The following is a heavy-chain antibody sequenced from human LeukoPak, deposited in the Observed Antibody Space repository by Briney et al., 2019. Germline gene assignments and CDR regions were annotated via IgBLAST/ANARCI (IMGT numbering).Heavy chain of an antibody. CDR3: ARDRWFGELLYGWFDP. D-gene: IGHD3-10*01. CDR1: GYTFTSYY. Sequence: ASVTVSCKASGYTFTSYYMHWVRQAPGQGPEWMGVISPSGGSTIYAQKFKGRVTLTRDTSISTAYMELSRLRSDDTAVYYCARDRWFGELLYGWFDPWGQGTLVTVSS. J-gene: IGHJ5*02. CDR2: ISPSGGST. V-gene: IGHV1-46*01.